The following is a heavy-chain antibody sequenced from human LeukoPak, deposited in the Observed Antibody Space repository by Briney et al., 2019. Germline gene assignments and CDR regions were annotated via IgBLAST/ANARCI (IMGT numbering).Heavy chain of an antibody. D-gene: IGHD6-19*01. CDR2: ISSSSSNI. J-gene: IGHJ4*02. CDR3: ARVGRSGWTVDY. V-gene: IGHV3-48*04. Sequence: GGSLRLSCAASGFTFSSHAMSWVRQAPGKGLEWVSYISSSSSNIYHADSVKGRFTISRDNAKNSLHLQMNSLRAEDTAVYYCARVGRSGWTVDYWGQGTLVTVSS. CDR1: GFTFSSHA.